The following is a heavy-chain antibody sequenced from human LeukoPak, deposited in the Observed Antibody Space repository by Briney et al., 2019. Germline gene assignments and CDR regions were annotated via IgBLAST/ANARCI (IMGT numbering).Heavy chain of an antibody. CDR1: GGSICSYY. CDR3: ARSKADYYYYGMDV. D-gene: IGHD4-11*01. J-gene: IGHJ6*02. V-gene: IGHV4-4*07. Sequence: KSSETLSLNGTGSGGSICSYYWSWIRQPAGKGLEWIGRIYTSGSTNYNPSLKSRATMSVDTSKNQFSLKLSSVTAADTAVYYCARSKADYYYYGMDVWGQGTTATVSS. CDR2: IYTSGST.